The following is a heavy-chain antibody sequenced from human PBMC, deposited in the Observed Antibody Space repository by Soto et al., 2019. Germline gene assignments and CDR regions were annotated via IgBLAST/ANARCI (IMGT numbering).Heavy chain of an antibody. CDR2: IIPIFGTA. CDR1: GGTFSSYA. J-gene: IGHJ6*02. D-gene: IGHD3-3*01. CDR3: AARFQSGYYYYGMDV. V-gene: IGHV1-69*13. Sequence: GASVKVSCKASGGTFSSYAISWVRQAPGQGLEWMGGIIPIFGTANYAQKFQGRVTITADESTSTAYMELSSLRSEDTAVYYCAARFQSGYYYYGMDVWGQGTTVTVSS.